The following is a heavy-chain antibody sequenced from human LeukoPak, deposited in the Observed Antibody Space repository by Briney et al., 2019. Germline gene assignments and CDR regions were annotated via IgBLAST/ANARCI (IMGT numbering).Heavy chain of an antibody. D-gene: IGHD1-26*01. CDR1: GFTFSSYG. J-gene: IGHJ4*02. Sequence: GGSLRLSCAASGFTFSSYGMHWVRQAPGKGLERVAVISYDGSNKYYADSVKGRFTISRDNSKNTLYLQMNSLRAEDTAVYYCAKSTWAGSGSYYFDYWGQGALVTVSS. CDR3: AKSTWAGSGSYYFDY. CDR2: ISYDGSNK. V-gene: IGHV3-30*18.